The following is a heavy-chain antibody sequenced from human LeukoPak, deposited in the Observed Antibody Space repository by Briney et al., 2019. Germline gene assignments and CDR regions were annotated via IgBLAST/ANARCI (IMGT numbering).Heavy chain of an antibody. V-gene: IGHV3-48*03. J-gene: IGHJ4*02. CDR3: ARGTSGSYQM. CDR1: GFTFSSYE. Sequence: EGSLRLSCAASGFTFSSYEMNWVRQAPGKGLEWVSYISSSGSTLYYADSVKGRFTISRDNARNSRYLQMNSLRAEDTSVYYCARGTSGSYQMGGQGTLVTVSS. D-gene: IGHD1-26*01. CDR2: ISSSGSTL.